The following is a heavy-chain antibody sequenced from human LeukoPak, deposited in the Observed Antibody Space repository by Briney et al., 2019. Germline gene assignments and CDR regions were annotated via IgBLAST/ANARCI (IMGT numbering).Heavy chain of an antibody. J-gene: IGHJ6*02. Sequence: GGSLRLSCAASGFTFSSYAMSWVRQAPGKGLEWVSAISGSGGSTYYADSVKGRFTISRDNSKNTLYLQMNSLRAEDTAVYYCAKDIVVVPAYTEYYYGMDVWGQGTTVTVSS. CDR3: AKDIVVVPAYTEYYYGMDV. V-gene: IGHV3-23*01. D-gene: IGHD2-2*01. CDR1: GFTFSSYA. CDR2: ISGSGGST.